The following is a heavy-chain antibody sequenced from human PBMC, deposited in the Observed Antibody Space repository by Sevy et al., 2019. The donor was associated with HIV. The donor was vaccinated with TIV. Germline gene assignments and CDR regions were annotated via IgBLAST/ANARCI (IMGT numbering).Heavy chain of an antibody. V-gene: IGHV1-2*02. D-gene: IGHD5-18*01. CDR2: INPDSGDP. CDR3: ARPGGYTYDSLLDY. J-gene: IGHJ4*02. CDR1: GYTFNDFF. Sequence: ALVKVSCKASGYTFNDFFIHWVRQAPGQGLEWMAWINPDSGDPKYARNFQGRITVTRDTSRNTAYMELRSLRSDDTGVYYCARPGGYTYDSLLDYWGQGTLVTVSS.